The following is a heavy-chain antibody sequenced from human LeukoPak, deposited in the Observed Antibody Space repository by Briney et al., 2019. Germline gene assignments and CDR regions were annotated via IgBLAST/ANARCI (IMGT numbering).Heavy chain of an antibody. J-gene: IGHJ5*02. CDR3: ARLEQWREACWFDP. Sequence: SETLSLTCTVSGGSISSYYWSWIRQPPGKGLEWIWYIYYSGSTNYNPSLKSRVAISVDTSKNQFSLKLSSVTAADTAVYYCARLEQWREACWFDPWGQGTLVTVSS. CDR2: IYYSGST. V-gene: IGHV4-59*08. D-gene: IGHD6-19*01. CDR1: GGSISSYY.